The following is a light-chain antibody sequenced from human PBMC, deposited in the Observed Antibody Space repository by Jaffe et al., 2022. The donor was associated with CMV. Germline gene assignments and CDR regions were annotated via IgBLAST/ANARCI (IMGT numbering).Light chain of an antibody. CDR3: HQYGTSPPFT. V-gene: IGKV3-20*01. J-gene: IGKJ3*01. CDR2: GAS. CDR1: QSVTGNY. Sequence: EIVLTQSPDTLSLSPGERATLSCRASQSVTGNYLAWYQQKPGQSPRLVIFGASSRAAGIPDRFSGSGSGTDFTLTISRLEPEDCALYYCHQYGTSPPFTFGPGTKVDIK.